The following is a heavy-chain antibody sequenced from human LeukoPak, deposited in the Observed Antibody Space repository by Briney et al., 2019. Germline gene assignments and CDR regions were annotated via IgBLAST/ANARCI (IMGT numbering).Heavy chain of an antibody. J-gene: IGHJ4*02. CDR3: ASDQLFQGYDSGSFPD. CDR1: GGSVSSSSYY. CDR2: IYSSGST. Sequence: ASETLSLTCTVSGGSVSSSSYYWGWIRQPPGKGLEWIGSIYSSGSTYYNPSLNSRVTISVDTSKNQFSLKMTSVTAADTAVYYCASDQLFQGYDSGSFPDWGQGTLVTVSS. D-gene: IGHD3-10*01. V-gene: IGHV4-39*01.